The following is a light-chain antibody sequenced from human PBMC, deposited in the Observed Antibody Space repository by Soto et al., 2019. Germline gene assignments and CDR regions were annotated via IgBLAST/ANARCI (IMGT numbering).Light chain of an antibody. CDR3: QQYNNWPRAT. Sequence: EVVLTQSPATLSFSPGERATLSCRASQSVDSYLAWYQQKPGQAPRLLVYDASNRATGIPARFSGSGSGTDFTLTISSLQSEDSAVYYCQQYNNWPRATFGGGTKVEIK. V-gene: IGKV3-11*01. CDR1: QSVDSY. J-gene: IGKJ4*01. CDR2: DAS.